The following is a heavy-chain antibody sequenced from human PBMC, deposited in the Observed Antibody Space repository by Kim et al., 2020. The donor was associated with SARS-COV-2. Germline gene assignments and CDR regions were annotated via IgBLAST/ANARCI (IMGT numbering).Heavy chain of an antibody. J-gene: IGHJ4*02. D-gene: IGHD2-15*01. CDR3: AKAGRSGMVVAAVDY. CDR1: GFTFDDYA. Sequence: GGSLRLSCAASGFTFDDYAMHWVRQAPGKGLEWVSGISWNSGSIGYADSVKGRFTISRDNAKNSLYLQMNSLRAEDTALYYCAKAGRSGMVVAAVDYWGQGTLVTVSS. CDR2: ISWNSGSI. V-gene: IGHV3-9*01.